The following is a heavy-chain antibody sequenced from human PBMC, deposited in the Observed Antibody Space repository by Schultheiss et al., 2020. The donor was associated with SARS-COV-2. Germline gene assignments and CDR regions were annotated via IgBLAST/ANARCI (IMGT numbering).Heavy chain of an antibody. CDR1: GFTFSNAW. Sequence: GESLKISCAASGFTFSNAWMSWVRQAPGKGLEWVGRIKSKTDGGTTDYAAPVKGRFTISRDNSKNTLYLQMNSLRAEDTAVYYCARESRSPYYYYGMDVWGQGTTVTVSS. J-gene: IGHJ6*02. CDR3: ARESRSPYYYYGMDV. CDR2: IKSKTDGGTT. V-gene: IGHV3-15*01.